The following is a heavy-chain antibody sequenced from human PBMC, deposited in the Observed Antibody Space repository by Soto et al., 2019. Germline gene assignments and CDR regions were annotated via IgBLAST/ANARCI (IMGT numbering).Heavy chain of an antibody. Sequence: QVPLVESGGGVVQPGRSLRLSCAASGFTFSSYGMHWVRQAPGKGLEWVAVIWYDGSNKYYADSVKGRFTISRDNSKNTLYLQMNSLRAEDTAVYYCAREREPYCSGGSCYSLDYWGQGTLVTVSS. CDR3: AREREPYCSGGSCYSLDY. CDR2: IWYDGSNK. D-gene: IGHD2-15*01. J-gene: IGHJ4*02. CDR1: GFTFSSYG. V-gene: IGHV3-33*01.